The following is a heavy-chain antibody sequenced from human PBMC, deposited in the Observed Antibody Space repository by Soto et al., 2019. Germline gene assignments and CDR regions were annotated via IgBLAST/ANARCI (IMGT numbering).Heavy chain of an antibody. CDR3: AKSRAVADAFDL. V-gene: IGHV3-23*01. CDR1: GFTFSTYA. Sequence: EVQVLESGGGLVQPGGSLRLSCAASGFTFSTYAMSWVRQAPGKGLEWVSSIRWRGSGRGVTAYYADSVKGRCTISRDNSKNTLSLKMHSLRVDDTAVYYCAKSRAVADAFDLWGQGTMVTVSS. CDR2: IRWRGSGRGVTA. J-gene: IGHJ3*01. D-gene: IGHD6-19*01.